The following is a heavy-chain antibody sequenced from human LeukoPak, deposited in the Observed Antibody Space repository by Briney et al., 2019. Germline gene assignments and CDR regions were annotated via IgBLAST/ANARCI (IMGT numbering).Heavy chain of an antibody. CDR3: ARLYYYDSSGYYWYFDL. CDR1: GNTFSNYG. V-gene: IGHV1-18*01. CDR2: ISGFNGYT. D-gene: IGHD3-22*01. J-gene: IGHJ2*01. Sequence: VASVKVSFKASGNTFSNYGISWVRQAPGQGLEWMGWISGFNGYTRYAQNLQGRVTMTTDTSTSTAYMELRSLISDDTAVYYCARLYYYDSSGYYWYFDLWGRGSLVTVSS.